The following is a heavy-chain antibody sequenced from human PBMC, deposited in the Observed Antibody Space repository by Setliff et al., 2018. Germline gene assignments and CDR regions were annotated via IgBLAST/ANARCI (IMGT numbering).Heavy chain of an antibody. CDR2: INPNIGDT. D-gene: IGHD2-8*01. V-gene: IGHV1-2*02. Sequence: ASVKVSCKTSAYTFSGYYIHWVRQAPGQGLQWMGWINPNIGDTNYAPKFQGRVTMTTDTSTDTAYLDLRSLRSDDTAVYYCSRLVRYCTTTTCQTLSGGEHWGPGTLVTVSS. CDR1: AYTFSGYY. J-gene: IGHJ1*01. CDR3: SRLVRYCTTTTCQTLSGGEH.